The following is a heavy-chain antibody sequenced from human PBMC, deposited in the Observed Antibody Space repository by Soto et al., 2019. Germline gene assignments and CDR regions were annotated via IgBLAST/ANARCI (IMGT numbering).Heavy chain of an antibody. J-gene: IGHJ4*02. CDR3: ARGDYQYSIDY. CDR2: IYRTGNT. V-gene: IGHV4-30-2*01. Sequence: QLQLQESGSRLVKSSQTLSLTCTVSGDSMTSGDYFWSWLRQPPGKGLEWLGYIYRTGNTHYSPSLKSRVSISQDRSKNQFSLELTSVTAADTAVYYCARGDYQYSIDYWGQGTLVTVSS. CDR1: GDSMTSGDYF. D-gene: IGHD2-2*01.